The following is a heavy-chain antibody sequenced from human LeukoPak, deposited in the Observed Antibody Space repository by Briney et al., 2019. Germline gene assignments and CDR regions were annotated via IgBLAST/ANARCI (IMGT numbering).Heavy chain of an antibody. Sequence: ASVTVSCKASGYTFTGYYIHWVRQAPGQGLEWMGWINPNSGGTNYAQNFQDWVTMTRDTSISTAYMELSRLRSDDTAVYYCARATMVRGVIDYFDYWGQGTLVTVSS. V-gene: IGHV1-2*04. CDR1: GYTFTGYY. D-gene: IGHD3-10*01. CDR3: ARATMVRGVIDYFDY. CDR2: INPNSGGT. J-gene: IGHJ4*02.